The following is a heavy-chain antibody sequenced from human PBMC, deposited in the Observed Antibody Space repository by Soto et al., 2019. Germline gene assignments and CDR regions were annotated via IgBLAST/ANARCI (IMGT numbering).Heavy chain of an antibody. J-gene: IGHJ6*02. CDR2: IYYSGST. D-gene: IGHD3-3*01. CDR3: ARGTYYDFWSGYYVRVPGYYGMDV. V-gene: IGHV4-30-4*01. Sequence: SETLSLTCTVSGGSISSGDYYWSWIRQPPGKGLEWIGYIYYSGSTYYNPSLKSRVTISVDTSKNQFSLKLSSVTAADTAVYYCARGTYYDFWSGYYVRVPGYYGMDVWGQGTTVTVS. CDR1: GGSISSGDYY.